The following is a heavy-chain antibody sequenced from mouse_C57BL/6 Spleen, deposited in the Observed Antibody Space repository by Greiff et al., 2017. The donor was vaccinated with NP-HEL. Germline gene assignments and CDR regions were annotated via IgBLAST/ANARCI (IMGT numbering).Heavy chain of an antibody. Sequence: EVKLVESGGGLVQPGGSLKLSCAASGFTFSDYYMYWVRQTPEKRLEWVAYISNGGGSTYYPDTVKGRFTISRDNAKNTLYLQMSRLKSEDTAMYYCARHGSSYWYVDVWGTGTTVTVSS. CDR1: GFTFSDYY. V-gene: IGHV5-12*01. D-gene: IGHD1-1*01. CDR3: ARHGSSYWYVDV. J-gene: IGHJ1*03. CDR2: ISNGGGST.